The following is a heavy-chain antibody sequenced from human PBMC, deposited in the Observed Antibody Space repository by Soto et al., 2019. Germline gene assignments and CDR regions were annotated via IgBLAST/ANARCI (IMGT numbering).Heavy chain of an antibody. D-gene: IGHD5-12*01. Sequence: ASVKVSCKGAGYTFSNYYMHWVRQAPGQGLEWMGIINPSGDSTSYAQEFQGRVTMTRETSTSTLYVELSSLRSEDTAVYYCARATRSGSPHFDHWGQGTLVTVSS. V-gene: IGHV1-46*01. CDR2: INPSGDST. CDR1: GYTFSNYY. J-gene: IGHJ4*02. CDR3: ARATRSGSPHFDH.